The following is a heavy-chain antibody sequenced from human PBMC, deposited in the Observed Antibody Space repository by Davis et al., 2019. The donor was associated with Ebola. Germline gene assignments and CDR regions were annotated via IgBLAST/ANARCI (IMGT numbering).Heavy chain of an antibody. V-gene: IGHV3-21*01. CDR3: ATLAASFYYYGMDV. D-gene: IGHD2-15*01. Sequence: GESLKISCAASGFTFSSYAMHWVRQAPGKGLEWVSSISSSSNYIYYADSMKGRFTISRDNAKNSLFLQMNSLRAEDTAVYYCATLAASFYYYGMDVWGQGTTVTVSS. J-gene: IGHJ6*02. CDR2: ISSSSNYI. CDR1: GFTFSSYA.